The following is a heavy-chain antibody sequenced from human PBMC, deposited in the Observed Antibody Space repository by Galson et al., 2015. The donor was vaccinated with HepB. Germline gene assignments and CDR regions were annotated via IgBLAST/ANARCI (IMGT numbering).Heavy chain of an antibody. D-gene: IGHD2-2*01. V-gene: IGHV6-1*01. J-gene: IGHJ6*02. CDR3: ARVPVASYGMDV. CDR1: GDSVSSHSAA. CDR2: AYFRSKWYN. Sequence: CAISGDSVSSHSAAWNWIRQSPSRGLEWLGRAYFRSKWYNDYSVSVKSRITINPDTSRNQFSLQLNSVTPEDTAVYYCARVPVASYGMDVWGQGTTVTVSS.